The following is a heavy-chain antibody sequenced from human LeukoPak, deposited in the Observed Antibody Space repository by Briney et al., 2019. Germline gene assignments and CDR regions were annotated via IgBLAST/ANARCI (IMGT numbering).Heavy chain of an antibody. D-gene: IGHD1-26*01. CDR3: ARQRGGSFDAFDI. J-gene: IGHJ3*02. CDR1: GFTFSSYS. V-gene: IGHV3-21*01. CDR2: ISSSSSYI. Sequence: GGSLRLSCAASGFTFSSYSMNWVRQAPGKGLEWVSSISSSSSYIYYADSVKGRFTICRDNAKNSLYLQMNSLRAEDTAVYYCARQRGGSFDAFDIWGQGAMVTVSS.